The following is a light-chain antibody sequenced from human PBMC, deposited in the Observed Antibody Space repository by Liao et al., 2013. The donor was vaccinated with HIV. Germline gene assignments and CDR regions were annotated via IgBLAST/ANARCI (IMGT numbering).Light chain of an antibody. CDR3: QMWDSNSAI. V-gene: IGLV3-21*04. CDR1: NIRSRG. CDR2: YDK. Sequence: YVLTQPPSVSVAPGQTAVMTCGGNNIRSRGVHWYQQKPGQAPVLVIYYDKVRPSGIPERFSGSNSGDTATLTITRAEVGDEADYFCQMWDSNSAIFGGGTKLTVL. J-gene: IGLJ2*01.